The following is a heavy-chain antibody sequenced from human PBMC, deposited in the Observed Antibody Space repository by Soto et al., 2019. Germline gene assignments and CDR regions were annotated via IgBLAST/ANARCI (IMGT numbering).Heavy chain of an antibody. CDR2: ISGDGGRT. V-gene: IGHV3-23*01. CDR3: VKGQYYFDSSGFYV. CDR1: GFTFSNYA. D-gene: IGHD3-22*01. J-gene: IGHJ6*02. Sequence: GVLRLSCAASGFTFSNYAMSWVRQAPGKGLQWVSTISGDGGRTYYADSLKGRFSISRDNSRNTLYLQMESLGAEDTALYYCVKGQYYFDSSGFYVWGQGT.